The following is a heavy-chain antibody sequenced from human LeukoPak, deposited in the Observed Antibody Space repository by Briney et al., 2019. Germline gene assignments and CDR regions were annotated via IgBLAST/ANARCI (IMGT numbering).Heavy chain of an antibody. CDR1: GGSISSSSYY. J-gene: IGHJ4*02. Sequence: SETLSLTCTVSGGSISSSSYYWGWIRQPPGKVLEWIGSIYYSGSTYYNPSLKSRVTISVDTSKNQFSLKLSSVTAADTAVYYCARLEGVDYGEIDYWGQGTLVTVSS. D-gene: IGHD4-17*01. CDR3: ARLEGVDYGEIDY. V-gene: IGHV4-39*01. CDR2: IYYSGST.